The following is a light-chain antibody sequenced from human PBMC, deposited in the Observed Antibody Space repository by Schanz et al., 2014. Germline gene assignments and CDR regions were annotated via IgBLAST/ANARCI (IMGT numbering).Light chain of an antibody. Sequence: QSALTQPPSASGSPGQSVAISCTGTSSDVGTYNYVSWYQQHPGKAPKLMIFEVSKRPSGVPDRFSGSKSANTASLTISGLQAEDEADYYCSSFTSSSTWVFGGGTKLTVL. CDR3: SSFTSSSTWV. V-gene: IGLV2-8*01. J-gene: IGLJ3*02. CDR2: EVS. CDR1: SSDVGTYNY.